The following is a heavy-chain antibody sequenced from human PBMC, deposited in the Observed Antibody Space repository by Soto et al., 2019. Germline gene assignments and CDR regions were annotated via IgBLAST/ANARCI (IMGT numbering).Heavy chain of an antibody. D-gene: IGHD6-19*01. J-gene: IGHJ4*02. CDR1: GGSISSYY. CDR3: ARDGVAVAGNFDY. Sequence: PSETLSLTCTVSGGSISSYYWSWIRQPPGKGLEWIGYIYYSGSTNYNPSLKSRVTISVDTSKNQFSLQLNSVTPEDTAVYYCARDGVAVAGNFDYWGQGTLVTVSS. CDR2: IYYSGST. V-gene: IGHV4-59*12.